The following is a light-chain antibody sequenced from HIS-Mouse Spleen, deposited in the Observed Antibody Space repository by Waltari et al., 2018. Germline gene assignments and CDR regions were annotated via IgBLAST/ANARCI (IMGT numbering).Light chain of an antibody. CDR3: QQYDNLPPFT. CDR2: DAS. J-gene: IGKJ3*01. Sequence: DIQMTQSPSSLSASVGDRVTITCQASQDISNYLNWYQQKPGKAPKLLIYDASNCETGVPSRFSGSGSGTDFTFTISSLQPEDIATYYCQQYDNLPPFTFGPGTKVDIK. CDR1: QDISNY. V-gene: IGKV1-33*01.